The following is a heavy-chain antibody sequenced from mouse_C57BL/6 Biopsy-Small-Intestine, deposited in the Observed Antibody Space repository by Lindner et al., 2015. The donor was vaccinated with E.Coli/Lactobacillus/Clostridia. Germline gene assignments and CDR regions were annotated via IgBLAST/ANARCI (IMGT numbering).Heavy chain of an antibody. CDR1: GYPFTTYP. J-gene: IGHJ2*01. CDR3: ARGSVFDY. CDR2: FHPYDDET. V-gene: IGHV1-47*01. Sequence: VQLQESGAEVVEPGASVRMSCKASGYPFTTYPIEWMKQSHGQSLEWIGKFHPYDDETKYNEKFKGKATLTVEKSSRTVYLELSRLTSDDSAVYYCARGSVFDYWGQGTTLTVSS.